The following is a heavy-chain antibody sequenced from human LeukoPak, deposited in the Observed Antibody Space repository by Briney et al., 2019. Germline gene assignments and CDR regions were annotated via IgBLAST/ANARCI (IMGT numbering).Heavy chain of an antibody. D-gene: IGHD6-13*01. J-gene: IGHJ4*02. Sequence: PGGSLRLSCAASGFTFSSYWMSWVRQAPGKGLEWVANIKQDGSEKYYVDSVKGRFTISRDNAKNSLYLQMNSLRAEDTAVYYCARDLIAAAGTPEDYWGQGTLVTVSS. CDR2: IKQDGSEK. CDR1: GFTFSSYW. CDR3: ARDLIAAAGTPEDY. V-gene: IGHV3-7*01.